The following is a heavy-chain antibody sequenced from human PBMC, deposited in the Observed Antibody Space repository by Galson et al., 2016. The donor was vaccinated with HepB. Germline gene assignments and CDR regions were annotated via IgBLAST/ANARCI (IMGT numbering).Heavy chain of an antibody. V-gene: IGHV3-53*01. CDR2: IYSGGAT. CDR1: GFIVSSHY. CDR3: ARDPGRIAAAGHLDS. J-gene: IGHJ5*01. D-gene: IGHD6-13*01. Sequence: SLRLSCAGSGFIVSSHYMNWVRQPPGKGLEWVAIIYSGGATYYADSVKGRFTIARDNPKNTVYLQMNSPRVEDTAVYYCARDPGRIAAAGHLDSWGQGTLVTVSS.